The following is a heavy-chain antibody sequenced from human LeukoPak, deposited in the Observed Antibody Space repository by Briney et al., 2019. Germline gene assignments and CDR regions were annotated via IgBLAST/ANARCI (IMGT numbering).Heavy chain of an antibody. CDR1: GFSLSTSGVG. J-gene: IGHJ4*02. Sequence: SGPTLVKPTQTPTLTCTFSGFSLSTSGVGVGWIRQPPGKALEWLALIYWNDDKRYSPSLKSRLTITKDTSKNQVVLTMTNMDPVDTATYYCALKGIYYGSGSYYTPPFDYWGQGTLVTVSS. V-gene: IGHV2-5*01. D-gene: IGHD3-10*01. CDR3: ALKGIYYGSGSYYTPPFDY. CDR2: IYWNDDK.